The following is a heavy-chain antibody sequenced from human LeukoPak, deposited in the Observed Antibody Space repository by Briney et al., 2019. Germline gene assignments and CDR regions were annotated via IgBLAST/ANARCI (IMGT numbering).Heavy chain of an antibody. V-gene: IGHV4-39*01. Sequence: SETLSLTCTVSGGSIRSSGYYWGWIRQPPGKGLEWIGSIYSSGSTYYNPSLKSRLTISVDTSKCQFSLKLSSVTAADTAVYYCASRSDDRSLYYFDYWGQGTLVTVSS. CDR3: ASRSDDRSLYYFDY. D-gene: IGHD3-22*01. CDR1: GGSIRSSGYY. J-gene: IGHJ4*02. CDR2: IYSSGST.